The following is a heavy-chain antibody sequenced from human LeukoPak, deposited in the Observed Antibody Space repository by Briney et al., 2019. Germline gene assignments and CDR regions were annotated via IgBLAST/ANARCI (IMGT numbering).Heavy chain of an antibody. J-gene: IGHJ4*02. V-gene: IGHV4-39*01. Sequence: PSETLSLTCTVSGGSISSSTYCWSWVRQPPGKGLEWIGCMYYSGNTYYSSSLKGRVTISLDTPKNQFSLRLNSVTASDTAVYYCARHIAFHANLGYWGLGALVTVSS. D-gene: IGHD3-3*02. CDR2: MYYSGNT. CDR3: ARHIAFHANLGY. CDR1: GGSISSSTYC.